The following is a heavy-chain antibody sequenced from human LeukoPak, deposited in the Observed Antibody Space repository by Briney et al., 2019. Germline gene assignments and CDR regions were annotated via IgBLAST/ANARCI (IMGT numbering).Heavy chain of an antibody. CDR3: ARTSLYYYYYMDV. J-gene: IGHJ6*03. D-gene: IGHD3/OR15-3a*01. Sequence: GGSLRLSCAASGFTFSSYGMSWVRQAPGKGLEWVSAISGSGGSTYYADSVKGWFTISRDNSKNTLYLQMNSLRAEDTAVYYCARTSLYYYYYMDVWGKGTSVTISS. CDR1: GFTFSSYG. CDR2: ISGSGGST. V-gene: IGHV3-23*01.